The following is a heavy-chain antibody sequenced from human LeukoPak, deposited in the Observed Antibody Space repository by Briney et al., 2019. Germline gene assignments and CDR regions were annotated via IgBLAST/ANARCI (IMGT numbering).Heavy chain of an antibody. V-gene: IGHV1-18*01. Sequence: ASVKVSCKASGYTFTSFGISWVRQAPGQGLEWMGWIGAYNGNTKYGQKLQGRVTMTTDTSTSTAYMELRSLRSDDTAVYYCARDQMNIAAAGAYFDYWGQGTLVTVSS. CDR3: ARDQMNIAAAGAYFDY. CDR2: IGAYNGNT. D-gene: IGHD6-13*01. J-gene: IGHJ4*02. CDR1: GYTFTSFG.